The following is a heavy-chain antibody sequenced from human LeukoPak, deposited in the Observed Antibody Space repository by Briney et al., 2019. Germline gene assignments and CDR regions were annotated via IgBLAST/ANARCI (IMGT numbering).Heavy chain of an antibody. V-gene: IGHV1-18*01. J-gene: IGHJ4*02. Sequence: ASVKVSCKASGYTFTSYGISWVRQAPGQGLEWMGWISAYNGNTNYAQKLQGRVTMTTDTSTSTAYMELRSLRSDDTAVYYCASASPPYSGSFREGFDYWGQGTLVTVSS. CDR1: GYTFTSYG. D-gene: IGHD1-26*01. CDR2: ISAYNGNT. CDR3: ASASPPYSGSFREGFDY.